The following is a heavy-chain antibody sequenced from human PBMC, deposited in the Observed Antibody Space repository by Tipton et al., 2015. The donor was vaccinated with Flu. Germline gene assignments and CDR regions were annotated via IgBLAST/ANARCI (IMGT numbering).Heavy chain of an antibody. CDR2: VNSDGSST. CDR3: VRKGFGDY. V-gene: IGHV3-74*01. CDR1: GFTFSSYW. D-gene: IGHD3-10*01. Sequence: SLRLSCAASGFTFSSYWMHWVRQAPGKGLVWVSRVNSDGSSTIYADSVKGRFTISRDNAKNSLFLQMNSLRAEDTAVYYCVRKGFGDYWGQGILVTVSS. J-gene: IGHJ4*02.